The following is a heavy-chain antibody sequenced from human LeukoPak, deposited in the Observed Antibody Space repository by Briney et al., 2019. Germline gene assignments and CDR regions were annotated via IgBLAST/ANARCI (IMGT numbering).Heavy chain of an antibody. CDR1: GGTFSSYA. CDR3: ARREDYIGSWFDP. Sequence: SVKVSCKASGGTFSSYAISWVRQAPGQGLEWMGGIIPIFGTANYAQKFQGRVTITADESTSTAYMELSSLRSEDTAVYYCARREDYIGSWFDPWGQGTLVTVSS. V-gene: IGHV1-69*13. J-gene: IGHJ5*02. D-gene: IGHD3-10*01. CDR2: IIPIFGTA.